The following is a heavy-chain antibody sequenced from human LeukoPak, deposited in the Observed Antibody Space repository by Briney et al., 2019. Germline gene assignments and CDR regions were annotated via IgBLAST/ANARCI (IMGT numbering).Heavy chain of an antibody. CDR2: IYYSGST. V-gene: IGHV4-59*08. J-gene: IGHJ4*02. Sequence: PSETLSLTCTVSGGSISSYYWSWIRQPPGKGLEWIGYIYYSGSTNYNPSLKSRVTISVDTSKNQFSLKLSSVTAADTAVYYCAESLSSGSYHFDYWGQGTLVTVSS. CDR3: AESLSSGSYHFDY. CDR1: GGSISSYY. D-gene: IGHD3-10*01.